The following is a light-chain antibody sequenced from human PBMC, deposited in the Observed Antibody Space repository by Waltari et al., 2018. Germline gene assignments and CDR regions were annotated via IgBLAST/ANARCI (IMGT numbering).Light chain of an antibody. V-gene: IGKV1-5*03. CDR1: QSISSW. CDR2: KAS. Sequence: DIQMTQSPSTLSASVGDRVTITCRASQSISSWLAWYQQKPGKATKLLIYKASSLESGVPSRFSGSGSVTEFTLTISSLQPDDFATYYCQQYNSYSLRTFGQGTKVEIK. CDR3: QQYNSYSLRT. J-gene: IGKJ1*01.